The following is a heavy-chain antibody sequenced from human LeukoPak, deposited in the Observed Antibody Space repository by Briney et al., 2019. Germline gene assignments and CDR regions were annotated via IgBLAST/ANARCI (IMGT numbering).Heavy chain of an antibody. CDR2: INPNSGDT. CDR1: GYTFTSYG. D-gene: IGHD1-1*01. Sequence: ASVKVSCKASGYTFTSYGISWVRQAPGQGLEWMGWINPNSGDTNYAQKFQGRVTMTRDTSISTAYMELSSLRSDDTAVYYCAREDITTTVTNYYYYYGMDVWGQGTTVTVSS. J-gene: IGHJ6*02. V-gene: IGHV1-2*02. CDR3: AREDITTTVTNYYYYYGMDV.